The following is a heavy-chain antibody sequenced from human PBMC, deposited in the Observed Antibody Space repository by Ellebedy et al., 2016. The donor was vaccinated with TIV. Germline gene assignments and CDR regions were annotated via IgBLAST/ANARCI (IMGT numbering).Heavy chain of an antibody. J-gene: IGHJ4*02. V-gene: IGHV3-23*01. CDR1: GLTFSTYP. D-gene: IGHD6-19*01. Sequence: GGSLRLSCAASGLTFSTYPMTWVRRAPGKGLEWVSAISGSGDSTYYADSVKGRFTISRDNFKNTLYLQMNSLRAEDTAVYYCAKDLEAVPFRTGKFDFWGQGTLVTVSS. CDR3: AKDLEAVPFRTGKFDF. CDR2: ISGSGDST.